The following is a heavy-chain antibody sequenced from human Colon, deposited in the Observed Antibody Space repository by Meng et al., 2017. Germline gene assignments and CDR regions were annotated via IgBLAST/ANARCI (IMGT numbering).Heavy chain of an antibody. Sequence: VQLQEPGPGPVKPSGTLSLTCAVSGGSISSNWWSWVRQPPGKGLEWIGEFFHTGRTNYDPSLKSRVTISVDKSNNQFSLKLTSVTAADTAVYYCARHISILGQRGFDYWGQGTLVTVSS. D-gene: IGHD3/OR15-3a*01. CDR3: ARHISILGQRGFDY. CDR1: GGSISSNW. J-gene: IGHJ4*02. V-gene: IGHV4-4*02. CDR2: FFHTGRT.